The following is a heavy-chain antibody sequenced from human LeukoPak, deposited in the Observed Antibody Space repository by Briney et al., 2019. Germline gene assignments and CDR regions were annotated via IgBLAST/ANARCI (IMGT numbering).Heavy chain of an antibody. CDR3: AREGLNMVRGVIPKEAWGWFDP. Sequence: PSETLSLTCNVSGYFIRSAYYWGWIRQPPGKGLEWIGRIYTSGNTNYNPSLKSRVTISVDTSKNQFSLKLSSMTAADTAAYYCAREGLNMVRGVIPKEAWGWFDPWGQGTLVTVSS. D-gene: IGHD3-10*01. V-gene: IGHV4-38-2*02. CDR2: IYTSGNT. CDR1: GYFIRSAYY. J-gene: IGHJ5*02.